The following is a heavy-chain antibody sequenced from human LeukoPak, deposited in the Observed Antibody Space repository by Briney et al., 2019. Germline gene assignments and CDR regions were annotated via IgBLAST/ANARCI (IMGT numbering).Heavy chain of an antibody. CDR3: ARHRIAAAGTYFDY. CDR1: GGSINSYY. Sequence: SETLSLTCTVSGGSINSYYWSWIRQPPGKGLEWIGYIYYSGMTDYSPSLKSRVTISVDTSKNQLSLKLSSVTAADTAMYYCARHRIAAAGTYFDYWGQGTLVTVSS. CDR2: IYYSGMT. D-gene: IGHD6-13*01. V-gene: IGHV4-59*08. J-gene: IGHJ4*02.